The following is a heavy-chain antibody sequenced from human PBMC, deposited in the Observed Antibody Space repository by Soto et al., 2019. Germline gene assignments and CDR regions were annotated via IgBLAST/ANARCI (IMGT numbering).Heavy chain of an antibody. CDR2: ISANDVGT. D-gene: IGHD1-20*01. Sequence: EVQLLESGGGVVQPGGSLRLSCEASGFTLRNYAMTWIRQVPGKGLEWVSLISANDVGTYYAESVKTRFTISTDQSRNTVYLQMDSLRADDTAIYYCAKAKNDYNWDNRPPFDYWGQGTLVTVSS. CDR1: GFTLRNYA. CDR3: AKAKNDYNWDNRPPFDY. J-gene: IGHJ4*02. V-gene: IGHV3-23*01.